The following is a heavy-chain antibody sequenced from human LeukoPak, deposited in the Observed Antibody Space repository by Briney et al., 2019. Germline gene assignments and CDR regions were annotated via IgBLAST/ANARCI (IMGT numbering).Heavy chain of an antibody. CDR1: GFTFSSYA. CDR2: VSGSGGST. V-gene: IGHV3-23*01. D-gene: IGHD2-2*01. J-gene: IGHJ4*02. CDR3: AKDRTSVVSAAPDY. Sequence: GGSLRLSCAASGFTFSSYAMSWVRQAPGKGLEWVSVVSGSGGSTSYVDSVKGRFTISRDNSKNTLYLQMNSLRVEDTAVYYCAKDRTSVVSAAPDYWGQGTLVTVSS.